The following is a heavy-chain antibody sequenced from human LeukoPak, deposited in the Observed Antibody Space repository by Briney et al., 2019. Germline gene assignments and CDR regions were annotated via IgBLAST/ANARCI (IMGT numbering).Heavy chain of an antibody. D-gene: IGHD2-2*02. J-gene: IGHJ4*02. CDR1: GGSISSGGYY. Sequence: SETLSLTCTVSGGSISSGGYYWSWIRQHPGKGLEWIGYIYYSRSTYYNPSLKSRVTISVDTSKNQFSLKLSSVTAADTAVYYCARGGYCSSTSCYIPKIFDYWGQGTLVTVSS. V-gene: IGHV4-31*03. CDR2: IYYSRST. CDR3: ARGGYCSSTSCYIPKIFDY.